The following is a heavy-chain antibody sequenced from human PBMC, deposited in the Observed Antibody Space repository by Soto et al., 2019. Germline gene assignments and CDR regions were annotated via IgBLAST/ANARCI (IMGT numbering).Heavy chain of an antibody. CDR3: ARGVGFGYYYYHMDL. D-gene: IGHD3-10*01. V-gene: IGHV4-59*01. J-gene: IGHJ6*02. CDR2: IYYSGSA. Sequence: SETLSLTCTVSGASLNDYYWSWIRQPPGKGLEWIGYIYYSGSADYNPSLGSRVTISIDTSKNQFSLKLTSVTAADTAVYYCARGVGFGYYYYHMDLWGQGTTVTVSS. CDR1: GASLNDYY.